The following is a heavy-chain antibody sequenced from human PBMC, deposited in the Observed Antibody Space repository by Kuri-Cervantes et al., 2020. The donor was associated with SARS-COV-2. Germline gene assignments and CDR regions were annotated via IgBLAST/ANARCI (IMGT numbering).Heavy chain of an antibody. D-gene: IGHD2-2*01. Sequence: GGSLRLSCAASGFTFSSYAMHWVRQAPGKGLEWVAVISYDGSNKYYADSVKGRFTISRDNSKNTLYLQMNSLRAEDTALYYCARDLSDSSTPPHDPWGQGTLVTVSS. CDR3: ARDLSDSSTPPHDP. V-gene: IGHV3-30-3*01. CDR1: GFTFSSYA. J-gene: IGHJ5*02. CDR2: ISYDGSNK.